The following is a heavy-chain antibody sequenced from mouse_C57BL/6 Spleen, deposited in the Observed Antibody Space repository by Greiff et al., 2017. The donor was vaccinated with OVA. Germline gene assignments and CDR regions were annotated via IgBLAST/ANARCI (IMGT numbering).Heavy chain of an antibody. CDR3: ATLNWGDYAMDY. V-gene: IGHV2-4*01. Sequence: VQVVESGPGLVQPSQSLSITCTVSGFSLTSYGVHWVRQPPGKGLEWLGVIWSGGSTDYNAAFISRLSISKDNSKSQVFFKMNSLQADDTAIYYCATLNWGDYAMDYWGQGTSVTVSS. CDR1: GFSLTSYG. CDR2: IWSGGST. J-gene: IGHJ4*01. D-gene: IGHD4-1*02.